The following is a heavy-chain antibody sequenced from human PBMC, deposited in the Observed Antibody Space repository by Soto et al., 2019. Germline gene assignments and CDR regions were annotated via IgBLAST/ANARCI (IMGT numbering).Heavy chain of an antibody. D-gene: IGHD3-10*01. V-gene: IGHV3-23*01. CDR2: ISGSGGST. CDR1: GFTFSSYA. Sequence: GGSLRLSCAASGFTFSSYAMSWVRQAPGKGLEWVSAISGSGGSTYYADSVKGRFTISRDNSKNTLYLQMNSLRAEDTAVYYCTSWFAKPYYYYGMDVWGQGTTVTVSS. J-gene: IGHJ6*02. CDR3: TSWFAKPYYYYGMDV.